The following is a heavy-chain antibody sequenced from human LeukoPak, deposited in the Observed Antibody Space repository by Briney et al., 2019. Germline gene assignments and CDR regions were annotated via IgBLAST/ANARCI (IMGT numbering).Heavy chain of an antibody. CDR3: AKSKISLYYMDV. CDR1: GGSISSYY. J-gene: IGHJ6*03. D-gene: IGHD4-11*01. V-gene: IGHV4-59*01. Sequence: SETLSLTCTVSGGSISSYYWSWIRQPPGKGLEWIGYIYYGGSTNYNPSLKSRVTISVDTSKNQFSLKLSSVTAADTAVYYCAKSKISLYYMDVWGKGTTVTVSS. CDR2: IYYGGST.